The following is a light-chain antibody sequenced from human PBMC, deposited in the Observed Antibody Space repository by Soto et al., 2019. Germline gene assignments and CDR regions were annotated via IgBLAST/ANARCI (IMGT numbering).Light chain of an antibody. CDR2: GAS. V-gene: IGKV3-15*01. J-gene: IGKJ1*01. Sequence: IVLTQSPGTLSLSPWEIATLSCRASQSVSSNLAWYQQKPGQAPRLLIYGASTRATGIPSRFSGSGSGTEFTLTISSLQSEDFAVYYCQQYNNCPRTFGQGTKVDIK. CDR3: QQYNNCPRT. CDR1: QSVSSN.